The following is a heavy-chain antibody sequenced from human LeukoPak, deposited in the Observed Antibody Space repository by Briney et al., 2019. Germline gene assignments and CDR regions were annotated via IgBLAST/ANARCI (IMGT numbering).Heavy chain of an antibody. V-gene: IGHV3-30*18. CDR2: ISYDGSNK. D-gene: IGHD4-17*01. CDR3: AKAMTTVTTPSTADDY. J-gene: IGHJ4*02. Sequence: PGRSLRPSCAASGFTFSSYGMHWVRQAPGKGLEWVAVISYDGSNKYYADSVKGRFTISRDNSKNTLYLQMNSLRAEDTAVYYCAKAMTTVTTPSTADDYWGQGTLVTVSS. CDR1: GFTFSSYG.